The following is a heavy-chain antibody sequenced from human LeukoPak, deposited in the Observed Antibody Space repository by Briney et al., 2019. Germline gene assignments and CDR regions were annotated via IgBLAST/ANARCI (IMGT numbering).Heavy chain of an antibody. V-gene: IGHV3-30*02. CDR1: GFTFSSYG. D-gene: IGHD5-18*01. Sequence: GGSLRLSCAASGFTFSSYGMHWVRQAPGKGLEWVAFIRYDGSNKYYADSVKGRFTISRDNAKNSLYLQMNSLRAEDTAVYYCASDYTAMVVGYFDYWGQGTLVTVSS. CDR2: IRYDGSNK. CDR3: ASDYTAMVVGYFDY. J-gene: IGHJ4*02.